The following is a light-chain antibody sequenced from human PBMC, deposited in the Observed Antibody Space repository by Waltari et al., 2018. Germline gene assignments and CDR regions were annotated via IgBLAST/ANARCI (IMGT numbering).Light chain of an antibody. Sequence: EIVLTQSPGTLSLSPGERATLSCRASQSVTSSYLAWYQQKPGQAPRLLIYGESSRATGIPDRFSGSGSGTDFTLTISRLEPEDFAVYYCQQYGSSPRTFGQGTKV. CDR1: QSVTSSY. J-gene: IGKJ1*01. CDR3: QQYGSSPRT. V-gene: IGKV3-20*01. CDR2: GES.